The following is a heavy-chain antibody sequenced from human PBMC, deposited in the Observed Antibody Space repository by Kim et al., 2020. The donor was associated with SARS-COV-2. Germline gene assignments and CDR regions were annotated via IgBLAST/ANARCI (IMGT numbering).Heavy chain of an antibody. V-gene: IGHV3-7*01. CDR1: GFTFSSYW. CDR2: IKQDGSEK. J-gene: IGHJ6*02. Sequence: GGSLRLSCAASGFTFSSYWMSWVRQAPGKGLEWVANIKQDGSEKYYVDSVKGRFTISRDNAKNSLYLQMNSLRAEDTAVYYCARSFWRLRYFDWLPNDYYYCCGMDVWGQGATVTVSS. CDR3: ARSFWRLRYFDWLPNDYYYCCGMDV. D-gene: IGHD3-9*01.